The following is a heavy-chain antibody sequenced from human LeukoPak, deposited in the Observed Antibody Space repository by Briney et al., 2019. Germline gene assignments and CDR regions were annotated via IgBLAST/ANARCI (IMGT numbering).Heavy chain of an antibody. Sequence: ASVKVSCKASGYTFTSYDINWVRQATGQGLEWMGWMNPNSGNTGYAQKFQGRVTMTRNTSISTAYMELSSLRSEDTAVYYCAGFGYGDYRYYFDYWGQGTLDTVSS. D-gene: IGHD4-17*01. J-gene: IGHJ4*01. CDR1: GYTFTSYD. CDR2: MNPNSGNT. CDR3: AGFGYGDYRYYFDY. V-gene: IGHV1-8*01.